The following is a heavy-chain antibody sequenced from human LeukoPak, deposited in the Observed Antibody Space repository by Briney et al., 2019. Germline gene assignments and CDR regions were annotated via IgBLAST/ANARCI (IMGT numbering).Heavy chain of an antibody. J-gene: IGHJ4*02. Sequence: SETLSLTCTVSGGSISSYYWSWIRQPPGKGLEWIGYIYYSGSTNYNPSLKSRVTISVDTSKNQFSLKLSSVTAADTAVYYCARRYYDYVWGSYRYSAPQNTFDYWGQGTLVTVSS. V-gene: IGHV4-59*12. CDR2: IYYSGST. D-gene: IGHD3-16*02. CDR3: ARRYYDYVWGSYRYSAPQNTFDY. CDR1: GGSISSYY.